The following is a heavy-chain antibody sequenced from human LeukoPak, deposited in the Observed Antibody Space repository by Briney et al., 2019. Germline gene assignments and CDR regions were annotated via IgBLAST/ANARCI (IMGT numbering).Heavy chain of an antibody. V-gene: IGHV4-34*01. CDR1: GGSFSGYY. CDR2: INHSGST. D-gene: IGHD3-10*01. J-gene: IGHJ5*02. CDR3: ARDRASYYGSGSYFWFDP. Sequence: SETLSLTCAVYGGSFSGYYWSWIRQPPGKGLEWIGEINHSGSTNYNPSLKSRVTMSVDTSKNQFSLKLSSVTAADTAVYYCARDRASYYGSGSYFWFDPWGQGTLVTVSS.